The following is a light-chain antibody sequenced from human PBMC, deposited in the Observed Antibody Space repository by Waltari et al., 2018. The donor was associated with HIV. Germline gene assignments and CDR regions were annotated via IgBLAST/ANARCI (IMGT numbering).Light chain of an antibody. CDR2: KAS. CDR1: QSISDW. J-gene: IGKJ1*01. V-gene: IGKV1-5*03. Sequence: DIQLTQSPSTLSASIGDRVTITCRASQSISDWLAWYQQLPGRAPNLLIYKASNLQSGVPPRFSGSGSGTEFTLSINGLQPEDVATYYCQQYDNFPWTFGLGTKVEIK. CDR3: QQYDNFPWT.